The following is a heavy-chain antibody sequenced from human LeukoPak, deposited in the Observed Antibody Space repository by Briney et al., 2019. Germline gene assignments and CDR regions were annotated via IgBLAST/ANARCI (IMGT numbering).Heavy chain of an antibody. CDR1: GFTFSSYE. D-gene: IGHD6-13*01. V-gene: IGHV3-30*04. Sequence: GGSLRLSCVASGFTFSSYEMNWVRQAPGKGLEWVAVISYDGSNKYYADSVKGRFTISRDNSKNTLYLQMNSLRAEDTAVYYCAKVATGYSSSWLDYWGQGTLVTVSS. CDR3: AKVATGYSSSWLDY. J-gene: IGHJ4*02. CDR2: ISYDGSNK.